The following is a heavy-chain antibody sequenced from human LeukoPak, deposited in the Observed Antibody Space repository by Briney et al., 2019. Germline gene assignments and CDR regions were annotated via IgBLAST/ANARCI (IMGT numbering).Heavy chain of an antibody. Sequence: PSETLSLTCTVSGGSVTDYYWSWIRQSPGKGLEWIGYIYYTGTSYNPSLKSRVTISADTSKNQFSLKLISVTAADTAVYYCARYSGSYPHDAFDIWGQGTMVTVSS. CDR2: IYYTGT. CDR3: ARYSGSYPHDAFDI. CDR1: GGSVTDYY. D-gene: IGHD1-26*01. V-gene: IGHV4-59*02. J-gene: IGHJ3*02.